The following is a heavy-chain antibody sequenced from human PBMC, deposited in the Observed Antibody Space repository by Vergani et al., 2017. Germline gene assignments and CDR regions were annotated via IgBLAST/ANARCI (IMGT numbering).Heavy chain of an antibody. V-gene: IGHV3-21*01. CDR2: ISSSSSYI. J-gene: IGHJ6*02. D-gene: IGHD2-2*01. CDR1: GFTFSSYS. CDR3: ARDLWETYCSSTSCYYYYGMDV. Sequence: EVQLVESGGGLVKPGGSLRLSCAASGFTFSSYSMNWVRQAPGKGLEWVSSISSSSSYIYYADSVKGRFTISRDNAKNSLYLQMNSLRAEDTAVYYCARDLWETYCSSTSCYYYYGMDVWGQGTTVTVSS.